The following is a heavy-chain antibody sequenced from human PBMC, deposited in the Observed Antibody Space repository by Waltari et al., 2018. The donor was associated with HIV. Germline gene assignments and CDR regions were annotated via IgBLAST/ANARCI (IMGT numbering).Heavy chain of an antibody. V-gene: IGHV4-59*08. J-gene: IGHJ4*02. CDR1: GGSISRCY. CDR3: ARSDGSRSFCVDF. D-gene: IGHD3-10*01. Sequence: QVQLQESGPGLVKPSETLSLPCTVSGGSISRCYWSWIRQPPGKGLEWIGYSYYRGSSYYNPSLRSRITISVDRSRNQFSLKLTSVTAADTAVYYCARSDGSRSFCVDFWGLGTLVTVSS. CDR2: SYYRGSS.